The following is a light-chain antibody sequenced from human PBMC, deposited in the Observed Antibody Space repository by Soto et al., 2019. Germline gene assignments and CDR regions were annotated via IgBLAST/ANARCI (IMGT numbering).Light chain of an antibody. V-gene: IGKV3-11*01. CDR3: QQRSNWPPLT. Sequence: EIVLTQSPATLSLSPGERATLSCRASQSISNYLAWYQQKPGQAPRLLIYDASNRASGIPPRFSGSGSGTDFTLTISSLEPEDFAVYYCQQRSNWPPLTFGGGTKLEIK. CDR2: DAS. CDR1: QSISNY. J-gene: IGKJ4*01.